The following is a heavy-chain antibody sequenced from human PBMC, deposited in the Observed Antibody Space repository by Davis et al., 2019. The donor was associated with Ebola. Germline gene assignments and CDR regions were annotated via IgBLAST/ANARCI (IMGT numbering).Heavy chain of an antibody. CDR1: GYTFTGYY. CDR2: INPNSGGT. J-gene: IGHJ4*02. V-gene: IGHV1-2*02. D-gene: IGHD1-26*01. CDR3: ARVGGSYSWVSY. Sequence: AASVKVSYKASGYTFTGYYMHWVRQAPGQGLEWMGWINPNSGGTTYAQKFQGRVTMTRDTSISTAYMELSRLRSDDTAVYYCARVGGSYSWVSYWGQGTLVTVSS.